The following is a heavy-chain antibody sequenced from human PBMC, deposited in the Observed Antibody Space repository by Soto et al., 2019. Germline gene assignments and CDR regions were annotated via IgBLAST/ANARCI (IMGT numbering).Heavy chain of an antibody. Sequence: EVQLLESGGGLVQPGGSLRLSCAASGFTFSSYAMSWVRQAPGKGLEWVSAISGSGGSTYYADSVKGRFTISRDNSKNTLYLQMNSLRAEDTVVYYCAKDGRYGVVVISYFDYWGQGTLVTVSS. CDR2: ISGSGGST. D-gene: IGHD3-22*01. CDR3: AKDGRYGVVVISYFDY. V-gene: IGHV3-23*01. J-gene: IGHJ4*02. CDR1: GFTFSSYA.